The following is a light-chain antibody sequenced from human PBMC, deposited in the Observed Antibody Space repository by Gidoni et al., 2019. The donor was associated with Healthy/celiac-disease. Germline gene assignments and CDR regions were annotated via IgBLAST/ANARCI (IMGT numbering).Light chain of an antibody. V-gene: IGLV2-14*01. J-gene: IGLJ1*01. CDR1: SSDVGGYNY. CDR2: DVS. CDR3: SSYTSSSTLV. Sequence: QSALTQPDSVSGSPGETITISCTGTSSDVGGYNYVSWYQQHPGKAPKLMFYDVSNRPSGVSNRFSGSKSGNTASLTISGLQAEDEADYYCSSYTSSSTLVFGTGTKVTVL.